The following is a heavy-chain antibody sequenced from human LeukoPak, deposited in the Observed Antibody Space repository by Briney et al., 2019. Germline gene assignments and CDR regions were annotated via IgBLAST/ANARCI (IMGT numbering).Heavy chain of an antibody. J-gene: IGHJ4*02. D-gene: IGHD2-15*01. CDR2: IWYDGSNK. CDR1: GFTFSRYG. Sequence: PGGSLRLPCAASGFTFSRYGMHWVRQAPGKGLEWVAVIWYDGSNKYNADSVKGRFTISRDNSKNTLYLEMNSLRADDTAVYYCARDKGRNVIWTLEYWGQGTLVTVSS. V-gene: IGHV3-33*01. CDR3: ARDKGRNVIWTLEY.